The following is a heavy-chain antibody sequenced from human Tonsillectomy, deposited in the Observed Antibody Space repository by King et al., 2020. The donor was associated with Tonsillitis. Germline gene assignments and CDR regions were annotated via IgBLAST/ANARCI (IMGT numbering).Heavy chain of an antibody. CDR1: GGSISSYY. V-gene: IGHV4-59*13. Sequence: VQLQESGPGLVKPSETLSLTCTVSGGSISSYYWSWIRQPPGKGLEWIGYNYYSGSTNYNPSLKSRVTISVDTSKNEFSLNLSSVTAADTAVYYCARDQNYYDSSGYYRGGFDYWGQGTLVTVSS. CDR3: ARDQNYYDSSGYYRGGFDY. CDR2: NYYSGST. J-gene: IGHJ4*02. D-gene: IGHD3-22*01.